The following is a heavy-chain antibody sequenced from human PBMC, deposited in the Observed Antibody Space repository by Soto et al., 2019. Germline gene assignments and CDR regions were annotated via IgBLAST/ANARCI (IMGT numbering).Heavy chain of an antibody. J-gene: IGHJ4*02. D-gene: IGHD3-10*01. CDR2: INHSGST. CDR1: GGSFSGYY. V-gene: IGHV4-34*02. CDR3: ARGLGFANRALDY. Sequence: QVQLQQWGAGLLKPSETLSLTCAVYGGSFSGYYWSWIRQPPGKGLEWIGEINHSGSTNYNPSLKSRVTISVDTSKSQISLNLESVTAADTAVYCCARGLGFANRALDYWGQGTLVTVSS.